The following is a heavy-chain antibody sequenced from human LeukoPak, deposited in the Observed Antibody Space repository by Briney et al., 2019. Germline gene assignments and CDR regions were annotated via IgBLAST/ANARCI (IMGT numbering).Heavy chain of an antibody. Sequence: GGSLRLSCAASGFTFSSYSMNWVRHAPGKGLEGVSSISSSSSYIYYADSVKGRFTISRDNAKNSLYLQMNSLRAEDTAVYYCARVEMATIGVFDYWGQGTLVTVSS. CDR1: GFTFSSYS. CDR2: ISSSSSYI. D-gene: IGHD5-24*01. CDR3: ARVEMATIGVFDY. V-gene: IGHV3-21*01. J-gene: IGHJ4*02.